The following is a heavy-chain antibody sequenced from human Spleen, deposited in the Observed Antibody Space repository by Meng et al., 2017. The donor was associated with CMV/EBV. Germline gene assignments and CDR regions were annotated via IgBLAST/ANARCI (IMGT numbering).Heavy chain of an antibody. CDR2: VHNGNK. J-gene: IGHJ4*02. CDR1: GFTFSDYY. CDR3: TTGHFDY. V-gene: IGHV3-53*01. Sequence: GESLKISCAASGFTFSDYYMNWVRQAPGKGLEWISMVHNGNKYYADSVKGRFTISRDTSKNTLYLQMNSLRAEDTAVYYCTTGHFDYWGRGMLVTVSS.